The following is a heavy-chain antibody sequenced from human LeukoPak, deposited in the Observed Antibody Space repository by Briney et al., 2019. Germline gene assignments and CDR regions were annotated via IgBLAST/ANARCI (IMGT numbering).Heavy chain of an antibody. CDR1: GFTFSSYA. CDR2: ISGSGGST. D-gene: IGHD4-17*01. J-gene: IGHJ4*02. CDR3: ARTSGYGDYDLIREDYFDY. Sequence: GGSLRLSCAASGFTFSSYAMSWVRQAPGKGLEWVSAISGSGGSTYYADSVKGRFTISRDNSKNTLYLQMNSLRAEDTAVYYCARTSGYGDYDLIREDYFDYWGQGTLVTVSS. V-gene: IGHV3-23*01.